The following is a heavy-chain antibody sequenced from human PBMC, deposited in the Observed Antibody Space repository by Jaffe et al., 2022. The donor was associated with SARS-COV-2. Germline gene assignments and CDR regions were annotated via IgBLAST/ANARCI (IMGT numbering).Heavy chain of an antibody. Sequence: EVQLLESGGGLVQPGGSLRLSCAASGFTFSNYVLTWVRQAPGKGLEWVSGILSSGAGTYYADSVKGRFTISRDNSKNTLYLQMNSLRAEDTALYYCAKGRDISNWFGDYWGQGTLVTVFS. CDR3: AKGRDISNWFGDY. D-gene: IGHD6-13*01. CDR1: GFTFSNYV. J-gene: IGHJ4*02. V-gene: IGHV3-23*01. CDR2: ILSSGAGT.